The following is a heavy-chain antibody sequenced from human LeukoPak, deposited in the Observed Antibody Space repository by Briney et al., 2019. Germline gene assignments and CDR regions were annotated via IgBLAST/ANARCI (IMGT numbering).Heavy chain of an antibody. CDR2: INHSGST. Sequence: SETLSLTCVVYGGSFSGYYWSWIRQPPGKGLEWIGEINHSGSTNYNPSLKSRVTISVDTSKSQFSLKLSSVTAADTAVYYCARGRVGATGSPLDYWGQGTLVTVSS. CDR3: ARGRVGATGSPLDY. V-gene: IGHV4-34*01. J-gene: IGHJ4*02. D-gene: IGHD1-26*01. CDR1: GGSFSGYY.